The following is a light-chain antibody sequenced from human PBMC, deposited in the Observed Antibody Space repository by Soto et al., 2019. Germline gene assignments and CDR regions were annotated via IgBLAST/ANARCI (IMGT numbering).Light chain of an antibody. V-gene: IGLV3-21*02. CDR3: QVWDSSSDHPHVV. CDR2: DDS. Sequence: SYELTQPPSVSVAPGQTARITCGGNNIGSKSVHGYQQKPGQAPVLVVYDDSDRPSGIPERFSGSNSWNTATLTISRVEAGDEADYYCQVWDSSSDHPHVVFGGGTKLTVL. J-gene: IGLJ2*01. CDR1: NIGSKS.